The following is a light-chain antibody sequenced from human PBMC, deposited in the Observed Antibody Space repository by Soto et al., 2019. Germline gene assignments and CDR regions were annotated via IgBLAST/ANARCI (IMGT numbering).Light chain of an antibody. Sequence: EIVMTQSPATLSVSPGERATLSCRASQSVSNNLAWYQQKPGQAPRLLIYFASTRATGIPARFSGSGSGTEFTLTIXSLQSEDFXXXYXXHYXEWPLTFGGGTKVETK. V-gene: IGKV3-15*01. CDR2: FAS. CDR3: XHYXEWPLT. CDR1: QSVSNN. J-gene: IGKJ4*01.